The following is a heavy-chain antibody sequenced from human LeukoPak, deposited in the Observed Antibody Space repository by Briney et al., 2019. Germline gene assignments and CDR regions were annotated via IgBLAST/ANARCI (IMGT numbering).Heavy chain of an antibody. CDR2: INPSGGGT. J-gene: IGHJ5*02. D-gene: IGHD6-13*01. Sequence: GASVKVSCKASGYTFTNYYLHWVRQAPGQGLEWMGIINPSGGGTTYAQKFQGRVTMTRDTSTSTVYMELSSLRSEDTAVYYCARDRGRFDPWGQGTLVTVSS. CDR3: ARDRGRFDP. V-gene: IGHV1-46*01. CDR1: GYTFTNYY.